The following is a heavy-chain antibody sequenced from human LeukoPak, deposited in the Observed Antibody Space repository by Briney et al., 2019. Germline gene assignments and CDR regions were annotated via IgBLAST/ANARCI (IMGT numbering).Heavy chain of an antibody. CDR3: ARGSMGGSGTSYKDFYYGMDV. CDR2: IHTSGST. J-gene: IGHJ6*02. Sequence: PSETLSLTCTVSGGSISSYYWSWIRQPAGKGLEWIGRIHTSGSTYYNPSLKSRVTMSVDTSKNQFSLKLYSVTAADTAVYYCARGSMGGSGTSYKDFYYGMDVWGQGTTVTVSS. CDR1: GGSISSYY. D-gene: IGHD3-10*01. V-gene: IGHV4-4*07.